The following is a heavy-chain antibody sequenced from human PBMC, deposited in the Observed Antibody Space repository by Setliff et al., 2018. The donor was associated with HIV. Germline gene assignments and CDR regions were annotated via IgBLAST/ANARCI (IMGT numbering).Heavy chain of an antibody. CDR3: ARPGIAAYGMDV. D-gene: IGHD6-13*01. V-gene: IGHV3-30-3*01. CDR2: ISYDGSNK. CDR1: GFTFSSYA. J-gene: IGHJ6*02. Sequence: GGSLRLSCAASGFTFSSYAMHWVRQAPGKGLEWVAVISYDGSNKYYADSVKGRFTISRDNSKNTLYLQMNSLRAEDTAVYYCARPGIAAYGMDVWGQGTTVTVSS.